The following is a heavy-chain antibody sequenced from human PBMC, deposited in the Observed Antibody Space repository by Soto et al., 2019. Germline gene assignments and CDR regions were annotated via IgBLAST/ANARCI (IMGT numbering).Heavy chain of an antibody. CDR3: ARRAFSMVRGVELGYYGMDV. V-gene: IGHV5-51*01. J-gene: IGHJ6*02. Sequence: PGESLKISCKGSGYSFTSYWIGWVRQMPGKGLEWMGIIYPGDSDTRYSPSFQGQVTISADKSISTAYLQWSSLKASDTAMYYCARRAFSMVRGVELGYYGMDVWGQGTTVTVSS. CDR1: GYSFTSYW. D-gene: IGHD3-10*01. CDR2: IYPGDSDT.